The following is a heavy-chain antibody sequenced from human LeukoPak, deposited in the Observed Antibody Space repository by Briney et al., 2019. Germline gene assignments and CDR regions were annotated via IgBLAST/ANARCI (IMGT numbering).Heavy chain of an antibody. D-gene: IGHD3/OR15-3a*01. V-gene: IGHV3-7*01. J-gene: IGHJ4*02. CDR2: IKQDGSEK. CDR1: GFTFSSYW. CDR3: ATNFGLFDY. Sequence: GGSLRLSCAASGFTFSSYWMSWVRQAPGKGLEWVANIKQDGSEKYYVDSVRGRFTISRDNATNSLYLQMNSLRAEDTAIYYCATNFGLFDYWGQGTLVTVSS.